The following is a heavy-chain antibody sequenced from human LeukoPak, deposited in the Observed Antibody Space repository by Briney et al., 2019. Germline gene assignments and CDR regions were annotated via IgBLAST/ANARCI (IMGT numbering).Heavy chain of an antibody. V-gene: IGHV1-8*01. CDR2: MNPNSGNT. D-gene: IGHD2-15*01. J-gene: IGHJ3*02. Sequence: EASVKVSCTASGYTFTSYDINWVRQATGQGLEWMGWMNPNSGNTGYAQKFQGRVTMTRNTSISTAYMELSSLRSEDTAVYYCARGVVVVVAALDAFNIWGQGTMVTVSS. CDR1: GYTFTSYD. CDR3: ARGVVVVVAALDAFNI.